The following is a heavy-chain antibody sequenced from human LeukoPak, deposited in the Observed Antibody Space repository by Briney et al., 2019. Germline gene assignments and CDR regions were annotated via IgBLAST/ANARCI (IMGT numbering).Heavy chain of an antibody. J-gene: IGHJ6*04. CDR1: GGSFSGYY. Sequence: SETLSLTCAVYGGSFSGYYWSWIRQPPGKGLEWIGEINHSGSTNYNPSLRSRVTTSVDTSKNQFSLKLSSVTAADTAVYYCARGRGYGVVVPAAPYYYGMDVWGKGTTVTVSS. CDR3: ARGRGYGVVVPAAPYYYGMDV. V-gene: IGHV4-34*01. CDR2: INHSGST. D-gene: IGHD2-2*01.